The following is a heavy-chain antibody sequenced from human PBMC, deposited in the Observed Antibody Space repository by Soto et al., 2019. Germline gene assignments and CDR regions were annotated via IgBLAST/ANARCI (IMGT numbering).Heavy chain of an antibody. J-gene: IGHJ4*02. CDR1: GIPFSTTY. V-gene: IGHV3-15*07. Sequence: GGSLRLSCASSGIPFSTTYMNWVRQAPGKGLEWVGRIKSKIVGETTDFSAPVKGRFALSRDDSKNTVSLQMNSLKSEDTAIYYCTTDNCRSSTCYLNYWGQGALVTVSS. CDR2: IKSKIVGETT. CDR3: TTDNCRSSTCYLNY. D-gene: IGHD2-2*01.